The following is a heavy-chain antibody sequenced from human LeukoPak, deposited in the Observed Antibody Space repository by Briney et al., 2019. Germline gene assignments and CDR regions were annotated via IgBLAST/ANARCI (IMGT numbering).Heavy chain of an antibody. Sequence: GGSLRLSCAASGFTFANHDMGWVRQAPGKGLEWVSRISGSGDNTYYADSVKGRFTISRDNSKNTLYLQMNSLRAEDTAVYYCAKSGYSTNWYRYFDYWGQGTLVTVSS. J-gene: IGHJ4*02. CDR1: GFTFANHD. CDR2: ISGSGDNT. V-gene: IGHV3-23*01. CDR3: AKSGYSTNWYRYFDY. D-gene: IGHD6-13*01.